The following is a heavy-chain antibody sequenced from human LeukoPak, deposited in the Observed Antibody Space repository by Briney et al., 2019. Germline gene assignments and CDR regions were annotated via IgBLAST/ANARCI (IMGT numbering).Heavy chain of an antibody. D-gene: IGHD3-3*01. CDR1: GGSISSYY. V-gene: IGHV4-4*07. CDR2: IYTSGST. CDR3: ARKASGYLAFDI. Sequence: SETLSLTCTVSGGSISSYYWSWIRQPAGEGLEWIGRIYTSGSTNYNPSLKSRVTMSVDTSKKQFSLKLSSVTAADTAVYYCARKASGYLAFDIWGQGTMVTVSS. J-gene: IGHJ3*02.